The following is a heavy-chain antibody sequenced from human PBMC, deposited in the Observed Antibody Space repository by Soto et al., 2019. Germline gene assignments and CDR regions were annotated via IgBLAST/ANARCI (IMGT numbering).Heavy chain of an antibody. CDR2: ISGSAGST. J-gene: IGHJ4*02. CDR3: ARTVVAVAGRRAYFDH. D-gene: IGHD6-19*01. V-gene: IGHV3-23*01. Sequence: GGSLRLSCAASGFTFSNYAMNWVRQAPGKGLEWVSGISGSAGSTHYADSVKGRFAISRGNSRNTLYLQIDILRAEDTAIYYCARTVVAVAGRRAYFDHWGQGTLVTVSS. CDR1: GFTFSNYA.